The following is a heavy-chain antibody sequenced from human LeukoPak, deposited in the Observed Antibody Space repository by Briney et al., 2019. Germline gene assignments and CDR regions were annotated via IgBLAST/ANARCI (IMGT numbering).Heavy chain of an antibody. D-gene: IGHD3-10*01. CDR1: GFTFSSYA. CDR2: ISNNGVNR. J-gene: IGHJ4*02. V-gene: IGHV3-23*01. Sequence: GGSLRLSCAASGFTFSSYALNWVRQAPRKGLEWVSGISNNGVNRNYADSVKGRFTISRDNAKNSLYLQMNSLRAEDTAVYYCARVPHAMVRGVIITEFYFDYWGQGTLVTVSS. CDR3: ARVPHAMVRGVIITEFYFDY.